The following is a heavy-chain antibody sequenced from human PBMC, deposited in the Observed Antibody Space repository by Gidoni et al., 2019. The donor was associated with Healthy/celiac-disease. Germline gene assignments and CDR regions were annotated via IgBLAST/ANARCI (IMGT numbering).Heavy chain of an antibody. Sequence: EWVSSISSSSSYIYYADSVKGRFTISRDNAKNSLYLQMNSLRAEDTAVYYCARDRAYCGGDCYSATGLAYWGQGTLVTVSS. V-gene: IGHV3-21*01. CDR2: ISSSSSYI. J-gene: IGHJ4*02. CDR3: ARDRAYCGGDCYSATGLAY. D-gene: IGHD2-21*02.